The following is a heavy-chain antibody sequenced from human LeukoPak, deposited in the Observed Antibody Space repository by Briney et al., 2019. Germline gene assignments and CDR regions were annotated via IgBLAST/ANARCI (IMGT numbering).Heavy chain of an antibody. CDR1: GGSISSYY. CDR2: IYYSGST. V-gene: IGHV4-59*12. J-gene: IGHJ4*02. Sequence: PSQTLSLTCTVSGGSISSYYWSWIRQPPGKGLEGLGYIYYSGSTNYNPSLKSRVTISVDTSKNQFSLKLSSVTAADTAVYYCARSLSIAARPGGYYFDYWGQGTLVTVSS. D-gene: IGHD6-6*01. CDR3: ARSLSIAARPGGYYFDY.